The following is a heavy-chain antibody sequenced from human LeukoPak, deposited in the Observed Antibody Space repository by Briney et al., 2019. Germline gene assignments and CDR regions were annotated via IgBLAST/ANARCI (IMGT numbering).Heavy chain of an antibody. Sequence: GGSLRLSCAASGFTVSSNYMSWVRQAPGKGLEWVSVIYSGGTTYYADSVKGRFTISRDNSKNTLYLQMNSLRAEDTAVYYCARDQDSGYGDAFDIWGQGTMVTVSS. CDR2: IYSGGTT. D-gene: IGHD5-12*01. J-gene: IGHJ3*02. CDR1: GFTVSSNY. CDR3: ARDQDSGYGDAFDI. V-gene: IGHV3-66*01.